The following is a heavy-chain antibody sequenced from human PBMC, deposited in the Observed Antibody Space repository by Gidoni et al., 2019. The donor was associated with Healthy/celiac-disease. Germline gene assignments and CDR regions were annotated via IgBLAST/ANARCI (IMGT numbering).Heavy chain of an antibody. CDR2: IYYSGST. CDR3: ARLCGDIVVVADKYYFDY. Sequence: QLQLQESGPGLVKPSETLSLTCTVSGGSISSSSYYWGWIRQPPGKGLEWIGSIYYSGSTYYNPSLKSRVTISVDTSKNQFSLKLSSVTAADTAVYYCARLCGDIVVVADKYYFDYWGQGTLVTVSS. CDR1: GGSISSSSYY. D-gene: IGHD2-15*01. J-gene: IGHJ4*02. V-gene: IGHV4-39*01.